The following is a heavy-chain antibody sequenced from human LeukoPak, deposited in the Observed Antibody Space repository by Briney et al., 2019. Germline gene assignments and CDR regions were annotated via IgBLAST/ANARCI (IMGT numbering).Heavy chain of an antibody. Sequence: GGSLRLSCAASGFTVNSKYMSWFRQAPGEGLEWVSIIYSGGTTNHADSVKDRSTTSRDNTTNTLYIQMNTLRAEDTAVYYCARTYYSGSGAYQTWFDPWGQGTLVTASS. D-gene: IGHD3-10*01. V-gene: IGHV3-53*01. CDR1: GFTVNSKY. CDR3: ARTYYSGSGAYQTWFDP. CDR2: IYSGGTT. J-gene: IGHJ5*02.